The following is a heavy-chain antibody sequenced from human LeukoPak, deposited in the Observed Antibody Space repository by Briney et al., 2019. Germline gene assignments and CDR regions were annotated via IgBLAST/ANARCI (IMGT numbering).Heavy chain of an antibody. D-gene: IGHD5-12*01. CDR3: AAGYSGYGDYPDAFDI. J-gene: IGHJ3*02. V-gene: IGHV4-59*12. Sequence: PSETLSLTCTVSGGSISSYYWSWIRQPPGKGLEWIGYIYYSGSTNYNPSLKSRVTISVDTSKNQFSLKLSSVTAADTAVYYCAAGYSGYGDYPDAFDIWGQGTMVTVSS. CDR1: GGSISSYY. CDR2: IYYSGST.